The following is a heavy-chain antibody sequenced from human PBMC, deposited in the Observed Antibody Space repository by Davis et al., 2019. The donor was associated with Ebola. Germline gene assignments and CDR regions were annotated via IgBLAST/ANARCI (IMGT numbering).Heavy chain of an antibody. V-gene: IGHV1-2*02. CDR1: GYTFTDYY. D-gene: IGHD1-26*01. Sequence: ASVKVSCKASGYTFTDYYIHWVRQAPGQGLEWMGWIKLNSGGTNYAQRFQDRVTMTRDTSISTAYMELSSLTSDDTAVYYCARDLSGDNILCPDYWGQGTLVTVSS. J-gene: IGHJ4*02. CDR2: IKLNSGGT. CDR3: ARDLSGDNILCPDY.